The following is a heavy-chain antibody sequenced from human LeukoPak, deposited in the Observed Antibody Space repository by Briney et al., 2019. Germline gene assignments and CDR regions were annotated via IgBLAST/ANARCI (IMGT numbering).Heavy chain of an antibody. CDR3: AKDRGGGSQLGDAYDV. CDR2: ISSSSSYI. D-gene: IGHD5-24*01. CDR1: GFTFSSYS. V-gene: IGHV3-21*04. Sequence: PGGSLRLSCAASGFTFSSYSMNWVRQAPGKGLEWVSSISSSSSYIYYADSVKGRFTISRDNVRKSLYLQMNSLRIEDTALYYCAKDRGGGSQLGDAYDVWGQGTMVSVSS. J-gene: IGHJ3*01.